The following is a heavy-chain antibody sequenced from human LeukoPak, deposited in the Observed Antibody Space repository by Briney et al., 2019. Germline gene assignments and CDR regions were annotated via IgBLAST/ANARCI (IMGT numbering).Heavy chain of an antibody. V-gene: IGHV4-34*01. CDR2: INHGGIT. D-gene: IGHD6-19*01. CDR3: VRRDTGWNYFDY. CDR1: GGSFSGHY. Sequence: SETLSLTCAVYGGSFSGHYWSWIRQPPGKGLKWIGEINHGGITTYNPSLKSRVTMSVDTSKDHLSLNLTSVLAADTAIYYCVRRDTGWNYFDYWGQGILVTVSS. J-gene: IGHJ4*02.